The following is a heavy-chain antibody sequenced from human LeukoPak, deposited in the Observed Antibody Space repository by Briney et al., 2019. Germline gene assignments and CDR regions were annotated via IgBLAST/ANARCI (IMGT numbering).Heavy chain of an antibody. CDR2: IYYSGST. D-gene: IGHD3-3*01. CDR1: GGSISSSSYY. Sequence: SETLSLTCTVSGGSISSSSYYWGWIRQPPGKGLEWIGSIYYSGSTYYNPSLKSRVTISVDTSKNQFSLKLSSVTAADTAVYYCARSGRRITIFGVVTSNWFDPWGQGTLVTVSS. CDR3: ARSGRRITIFGVVTSNWFDP. J-gene: IGHJ5*02. V-gene: IGHV4-39*07.